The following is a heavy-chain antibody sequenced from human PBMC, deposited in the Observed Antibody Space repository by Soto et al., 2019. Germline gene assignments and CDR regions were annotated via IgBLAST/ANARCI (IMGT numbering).Heavy chain of an antibody. D-gene: IGHD1-7*01. CDR2: ISGSGGTA. J-gene: IGHJ4*02. CDR1: GLTFSSYA. CDR3: AKGRGQNLNCDY. Sequence: EVQLLESGGGSVQPGGSLRLSCAASGLTFSSYAMHWVRRPPGKGLEWVSSISGSGGTAYYPDSVKGRFSLSRDSLVNTLDLQMNSLRAEDTAVYYCAKGRGQNLNCDYWGQGTRVTVSP. V-gene: IGHV3-23*01.